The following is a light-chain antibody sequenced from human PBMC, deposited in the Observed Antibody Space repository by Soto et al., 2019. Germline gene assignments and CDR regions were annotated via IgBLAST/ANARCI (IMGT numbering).Light chain of an antibody. CDR1: SSDVGGYNY. CDR3: CSYAGTYPWV. Sequence: QSALTQPRSVSGSPGQSVTISCTGTSSDVGGYNYVSWYQQHPGKAPKLIIYDVTKGPSGVPDRFSGSKSGNTASLTISGLQAEDEADYYCCSYAGTYPWVFGGGTKLTVL. V-gene: IGLV2-11*01. CDR2: DVT. J-gene: IGLJ3*02.